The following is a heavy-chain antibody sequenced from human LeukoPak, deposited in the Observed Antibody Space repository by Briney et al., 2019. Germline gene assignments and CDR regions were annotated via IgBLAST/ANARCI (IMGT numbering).Heavy chain of an antibody. CDR2: ISSDGSHE. CDR1: GLSFKTYA. D-gene: IGHD3-22*01. J-gene: IGHJ4*02. Sequence: GGSLRLSCAASGLSFKTYAMHWVRHTPGKGLEWVAVISSDGSHEDHADSVKGRFTISRDNAKNTLYLQMSSLRPEDTAVYYCAKTGSDSSGYFYAFEIWGQGTLVTVSS. CDR3: AKTGSDSSGYFYAFEI. V-gene: IGHV3-30*18.